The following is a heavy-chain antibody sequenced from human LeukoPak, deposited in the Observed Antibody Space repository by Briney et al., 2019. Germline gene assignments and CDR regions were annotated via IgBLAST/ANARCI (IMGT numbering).Heavy chain of an antibody. Sequence: PSETLSLTCTVSGGSISSYYWSWIRQPPGKGLEWIGYIYYSGSTNYNPSLKSRVTISVDTSKNQFSLKLSSVTAADTAVYYCARGGVPAAKSYYYYMDVWGKGTTVTVSS. D-gene: IGHD2-2*01. CDR2: IYYSGST. J-gene: IGHJ6*03. CDR3: ARGGVPAAKSYYYYMDV. CDR1: GGSISSYY. V-gene: IGHV4-59*01.